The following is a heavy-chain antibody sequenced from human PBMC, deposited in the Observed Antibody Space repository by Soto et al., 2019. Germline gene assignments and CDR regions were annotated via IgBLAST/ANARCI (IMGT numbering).Heavy chain of an antibody. CDR2: MNPNSGNT. V-gene: IGHV1-8*01. D-gene: IGHD3-16*02. Sequence: ASVKVSWNASGYTFTSYDINWVRQATGQGLEWMGWMNPNSGNTGYAQKFQGRVTITADESTSTAYMELSSLRSEDTAVYYCARVIDSWWFDPWGQGTLVTVSS. CDR3: ARVIDSWWFDP. J-gene: IGHJ5*02. CDR1: GYTFTSYD.